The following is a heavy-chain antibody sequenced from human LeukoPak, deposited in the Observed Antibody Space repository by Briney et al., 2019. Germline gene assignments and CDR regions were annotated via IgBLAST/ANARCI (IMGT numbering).Heavy chain of an antibody. CDR2: IGRSGTTI. D-gene: IGHD3-10*01. CDR3: ARVYPIPSEYGSGNPTPHRGWFDP. CDR1: GFTFSDYY. V-gene: IGHV3-11*04. Sequence: PGGSLRLSCAASGFTFSDYYMSWIRQVPGKGLEWVSYIGRSGTTIHYADSVKGRFTISRDNAKNSLYLQMNSLRAEDTAVYYCARVYPIPSEYGSGNPTPHRGWFDPWGQGTLVTVSS. J-gene: IGHJ5*02.